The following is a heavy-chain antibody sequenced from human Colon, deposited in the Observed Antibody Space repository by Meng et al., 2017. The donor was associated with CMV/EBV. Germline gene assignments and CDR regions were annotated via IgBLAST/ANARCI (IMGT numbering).Heavy chain of an antibody. CDR2: ISGGGTST. D-gene: IGHD6-19*01. CDR1: GFNFRSSA. V-gene: IGHV3-23*01. CDR3: ARGVIAVGQRHYFAH. J-gene: IGHJ4*02. Sequence: GESLKISCTASGFNFRSSAMSWVRQAPGKGLEWVSGISGGGTSTYYADSVKRRFTISRDTPNNTLFLQLNSLRAEDTAVYYCARGVIAVGQRHYFAHWGQGTLVTVSS.